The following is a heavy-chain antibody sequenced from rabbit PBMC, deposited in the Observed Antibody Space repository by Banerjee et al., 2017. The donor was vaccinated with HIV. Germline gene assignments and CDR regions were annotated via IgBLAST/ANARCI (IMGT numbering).Heavy chain of an antibody. Sequence: QSLEDSGGDLVKPGASLTLTCTASGFDLSSYYYMCWVRQAPGKGLEWIACIYTSSGITYYASWAKVRFTISKTSSTTVTLQMTSLTAADTATYFCARGGAGWGGFNLWGPGTLVTVS. D-gene: IGHD4-1*01. CDR2: IYTSSGIT. J-gene: IGHJ4*01. V-gene: IGHV1S40*01. CDR1: GFDLSSYYY. CDR3: ARGGAGWGGFNL.